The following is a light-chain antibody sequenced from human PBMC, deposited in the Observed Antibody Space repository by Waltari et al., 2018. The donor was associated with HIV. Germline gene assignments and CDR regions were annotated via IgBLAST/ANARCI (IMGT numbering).Light chain of an antibody. V-gene: IGKV1-33*01. J-gene: IGKJ4*01. CDR3: QQYDNLPLT. CDR2: DAS. Sequence: DIQMTQSPSSLSASVADRVPITCQASQDISNYLNWYQQKPGKAPKLLIYDASNLETGVPSRFSGSGSGTDVTFTISSLQPEDIATYYCQQYDNLPLTFGGGTKVEIK. CDR1: QDISNY.